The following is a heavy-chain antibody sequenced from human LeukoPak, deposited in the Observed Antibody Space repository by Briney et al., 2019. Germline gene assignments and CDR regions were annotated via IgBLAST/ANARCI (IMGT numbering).Heavy chain of an antibody. V-gene: IGHV4-59*01. J-gene: IGHJ5*02. CDR1: GGSISSYY. CDR2: IYYSGST. D-gene: IGHD6-13*01. Sequence: SETLSLTCTVSGGSISSYYWSWIRQPPGKGLEWIGYIYYSGSTNYNPSLKSRVTISVDTSENQFSLKLSSVTAADTAVYYCARSHSGSWPGVSWFDPWGQGTLVTVSS. CDR3: ARSHSGSWPGVSWFDP.